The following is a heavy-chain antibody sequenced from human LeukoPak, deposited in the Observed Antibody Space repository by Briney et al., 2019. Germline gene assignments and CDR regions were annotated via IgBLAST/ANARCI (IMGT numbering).Heavy chain of an antibody. CDR2: IIPIFGTA. V-gene: IGHV1-69*05. Sequence: ASVKVSCKASGGTFSSYAISWVRQAPGQGLEWTGGIIPIFGTANYAQKFQGRVTITTDESTSTAYMELSSLRSEDTAVYYCARAGLSYSGSYSKPSIYYYYYMDVWGKGTTVTVSS. J-gene: IGHJ6*03. CDR3: ARAGLSYSGSYSKPSIYYYYYMDV. CDR1: GGTFSSYA. D-gene: IGHD1-26*01.